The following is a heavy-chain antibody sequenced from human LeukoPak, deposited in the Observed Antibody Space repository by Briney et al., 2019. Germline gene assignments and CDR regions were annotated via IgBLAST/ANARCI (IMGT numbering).Heavy chain of an antibody. V-gene: IGHV4-39*01. CDR2: IYYSGST. D-gene: IGHD1-7*01. J-gene: IGHJ4*02. Sequence: SETLSLTCTVSGGSISSDRYYWGWIRQPPGKGLQWCGCIYYSGSTYYKPSLKSRVTISVDTSKNQFSLKLTSVTAADTAVYYCGRRSRSTWNYRRGDYWGQGTLVTVSS. CDR3: GRRSRSTWNYRRGDY. CDR1: GGSISSDRYY.